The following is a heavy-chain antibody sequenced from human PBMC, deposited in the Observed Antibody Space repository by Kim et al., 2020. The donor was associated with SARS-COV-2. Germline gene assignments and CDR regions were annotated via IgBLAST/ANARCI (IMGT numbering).Heavy chain of an antibody. CDR2: INWNGDDT. CDR1: GFTFDDYG. CDR3: ARDTHTGGMDV. V-gene: IGHV3-20*04. J-gene: IGHJ6*02. D-gene: IGHD5-18*01. Sequence: GGSLRLSCAASGFTFDDYGMSWVRQAPGKGLEWFSGINWNGDDTGYVDSVKGRFTISRDNGKNVLYLQMNSLRAEDTALYYCARDTHTGGMDVWGQGTTVTVSS.